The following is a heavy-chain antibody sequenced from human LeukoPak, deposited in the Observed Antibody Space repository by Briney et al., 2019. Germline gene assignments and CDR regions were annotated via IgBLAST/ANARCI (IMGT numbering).Heavy chain of an antibody. D-gene: IGHD3-3*01. CDR2: IYYSGST. Sequence: SETLSLTCTVSGGSISSEYWTWIRQPPGKRLEWIGYIYYSGSTNYNPSLKSRVTISVDTSKNQFSLKVRSVTAADTAVYYCARVYDFWSGYSEGACDIWGQGTMVTVSS. CDR1: GGSISSEY. CDR3: ARVYDFWSGYSEGACDI. V-gene: IGHV4-59*01. J-gene: IGHJ3*02.